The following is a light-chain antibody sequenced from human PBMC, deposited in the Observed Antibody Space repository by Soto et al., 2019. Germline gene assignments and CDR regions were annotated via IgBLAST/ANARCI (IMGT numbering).Light chain of an antibody. CDR3: QQYNNWPPVT. V-gene: IGKV3-15*01. CDR2: GAS. J-gene: IGKJ5*01. Sequence: EIVMKQSPATRSVSQREIAALSFVASQSVSSNLAWYQQKPGQPPRLLIYGASTRATGIPARFSGSGSGTEFTLTISSLQSEDFAVYYCQQYNNWPPVTFGQGTRLEI. CDR1: QSVSSN.